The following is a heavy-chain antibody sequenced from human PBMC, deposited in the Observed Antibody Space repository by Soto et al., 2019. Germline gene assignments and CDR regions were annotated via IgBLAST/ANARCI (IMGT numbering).Heavy chain of an antibody. Sequence: ASVKVSCKASGYTFTSYDINWVRQATGQGLEWMGWMNPNSGNTGYAQKFQGRVTMTRNTSISTAYMELSSLGSEDTAVYYCAREGGHGGWYRFDYWGQGTLVTVSS. CDR3: AREGGHGGWYRFDY. V-gene: IGHV1-8*01. J-gene: IGHJ4*02. CDR1: GYTFTSYD. D-gene: IGHD6-19*01. CDR2: MNPNSGNT.